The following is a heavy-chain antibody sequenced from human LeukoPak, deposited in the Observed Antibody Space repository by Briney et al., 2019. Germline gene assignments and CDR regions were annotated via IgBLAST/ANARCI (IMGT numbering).Heavy chain of an antibody. V-gene: IGHV4-59*08. CDR2: IYYSGST. J-gene: IGHJ3*02. CDR3: ARHPRNFPYAFDI. D-gene: IGHD1-1*01. CDR1: GGSISSYY. Sequence: SETLSLTCTVSGGSISSYYWSWIRQPPGKGLEWIGYIYYSGSTNYNPSLKSRVTISVDTSKNQFSLKLSSVTAADTAVYYCARHPRNFPYAFDIWGQGTMVTVSS.